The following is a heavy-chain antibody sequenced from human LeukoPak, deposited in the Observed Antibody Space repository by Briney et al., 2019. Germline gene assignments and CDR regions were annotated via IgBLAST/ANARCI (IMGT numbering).Heavy chain of an antibody. Sequence: SETLSLTCTVSGGSVSSGSYYWSWIRQPPGKGLEWIGYIYYSGSTNYNPSLESRVTISADTSKTRFSLKLTSVTAADTAVYYCARARDVVTAYVDYWGQGILVTVSS. CDR1: GGSVSSGSYY. D-gene: IGHD2-21*02. V-gene: IGHV4-61*01. J-gene: IGHJ4*02. CDR2: IYYSGST. CDR3: ARARDVVTAYVDY.